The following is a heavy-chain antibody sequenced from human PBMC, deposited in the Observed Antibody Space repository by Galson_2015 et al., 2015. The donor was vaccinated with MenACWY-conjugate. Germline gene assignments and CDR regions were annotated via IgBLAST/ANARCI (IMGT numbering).Heavy chain of an antibody. J-gene: IGHJ4*02. CDR1: GFTFSTYS. CDR3: ARVPGYSYGYYDW. D-gene: IGHD5-18*01. CDR2: ISSSSSTI. Sequence: SPRLSCAASGFTFSTYSMNWVRQAPGKGLEWVSYISSSSSTIFYADSVKGRFTISRDNAKNSLYLQMNTLRDEDTAVCYCARVPGYSYGYYDWWGQGTLVTVSS. V-gene: IGHV3-48*02.